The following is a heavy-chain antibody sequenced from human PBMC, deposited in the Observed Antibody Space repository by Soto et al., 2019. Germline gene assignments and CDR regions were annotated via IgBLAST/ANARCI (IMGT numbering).Heavy chain of an antibody. CDR1: GFTFIGYA. CDR3: AKDINGGYDY. CDR2: ISGSGGST. V-gene: IGHV3-23*01. Sequence: LRLSCAASGFTFIGYAMSWVRQAPGKVLEWVSAISGSGGSTYYADSVKGRFTISRDNSKNTLYLQMNSPRAEDTAVYYCAKDINGGYDYWGQGTLVTVSS. D-gene: IGHD4-17*01. J-gene: IGHJ4*02.